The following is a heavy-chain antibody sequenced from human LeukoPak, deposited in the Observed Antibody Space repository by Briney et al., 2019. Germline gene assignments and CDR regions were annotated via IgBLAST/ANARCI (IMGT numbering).Heavy chain of an antibody. CDR3: ARGDLGYCSSTSCSLGNPTGNWFDP. J-gene: IGHJ5*02. CDR2: IYYSGST. CDR1: GDSISSGGYY. D-gene: IGHD2-2*01. Sequence: SETLSLTCTVSGDSISSGGYYWSWIRQHPGKGLEWIGYIYYSGSTYYNPSLKSRVTISVDTSKNQFSLKLSSVTAADTAVYYCARGDLGYCSSTSCSLGNPTGNWFDPWGQGTLVTVSS. V-gene: IGHV4-31*03.